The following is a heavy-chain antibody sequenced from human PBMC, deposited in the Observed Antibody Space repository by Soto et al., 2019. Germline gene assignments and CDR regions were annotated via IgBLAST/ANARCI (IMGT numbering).Heavy chain of an antibody. CDR3: DTEGDSEAFDI. V-gene: IGHV4-31*03. Sequence: TSETLSLTCTVSGGSISSGGYYWSWIRQHPGKGLEWIGYIYYSGSTYYNPSLKSRVTISVDTSKNQFSLKLSSVTAADTAVYYCDTEGDSEAFDIWGQGTMVTVSS. CDR1: GGSISSGGYY. CDR2: IYYSGST. J-gene: IGHJ3*02.